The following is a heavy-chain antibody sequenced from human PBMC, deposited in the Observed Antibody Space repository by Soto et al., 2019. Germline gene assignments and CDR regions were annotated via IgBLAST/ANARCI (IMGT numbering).Heavy chain of an antibody. CDR1: GYTLTTYY. Sequence: ASVKVSCKASGYTLTTYYMNWVRQAPGQGLEWMGMINPSGGSTHYAQRFQGRVTMTRDTSTSTVYMELSSLRSEDTAVYYCAREEDAGYFARSSNPLDTWGQRTMVTVSS. CDR2: INPSGGST. V-gene: IGHV1-46*01. D-gene: IGHD3-9*01. J-gene: IGHJ3*02. CDR3: AREEDAGYFARSSNPLDT.